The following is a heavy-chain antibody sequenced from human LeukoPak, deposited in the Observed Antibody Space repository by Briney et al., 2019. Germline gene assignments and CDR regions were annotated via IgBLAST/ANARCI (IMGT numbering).Heavy chain of an antibody. V-gene: IGHV4-39*07. CDR3: ARGFGSIFYFDY. D-gene: IGHD3-16*01. Sequence: PSETLSLTCTVSGGSISSSGYYWGWIRQPPGKGLEWIGSIYYSGSTYYNTSLKSRVTISVDTSKNQFSLKLSSVTAADAAVYYCARGFGSIFYFDYWGQGTLVTVSS. CDR1: GGSISSSGYY. J-gene: IGHJ4*02. CDR2: IYYSGST.